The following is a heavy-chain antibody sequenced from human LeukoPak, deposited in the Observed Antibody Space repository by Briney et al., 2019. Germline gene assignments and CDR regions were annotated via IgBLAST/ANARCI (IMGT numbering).Heavy chain of an antibody. CDR2: IYYSGST. CDR3: AREDYGGTSY. D-gene: IGHD4-23*01. J-gene: IGHJ4*02. CDR1: GGSISSSSYY. Sequence: SETLSLTCTVSGGSISSSSYYWGWIRQPPGKGLEWVASIYYSGSTYYNPSLKSRVTISVDTSKNQFSLKLSSVTAADTAVYYCAREDYGGTSYWGQGTLVTVSS. V-gene: IGHV4-39*02.